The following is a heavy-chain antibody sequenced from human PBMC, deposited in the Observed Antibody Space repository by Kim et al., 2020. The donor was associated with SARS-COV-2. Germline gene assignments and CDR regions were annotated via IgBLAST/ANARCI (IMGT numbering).Heavy chain of an antibody. D-gene: IGHD2-8*02. V-gene: IGHV4-59*01. Sequence: SETLSLTCTVSGGSISSYYWSWIRQPPGKGLEWIGYIYYSGSTNYNPSLKSRVTISVDTSKNQFSLKLSSVTAADTAVYYCARESALVLFDYWGQGTLVTVSS. J-gene: IGHJ4*02. CDR2: IYYSGST. CDR3: ARESALVLFDY. CDR1: GGSISSYY.